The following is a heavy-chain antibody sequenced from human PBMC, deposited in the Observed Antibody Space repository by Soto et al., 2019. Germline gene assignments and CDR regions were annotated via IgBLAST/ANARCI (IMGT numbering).Heavy chain of an antibody. CDR1: DGSIIGYY. CDR2: IYYSGST. D-gene: IGHD1-26*01. V-gene: IGHV4-59*01. Sequence: SQLLSVTWSVSDGSIIGYYWSRIRKTPGKGLEWIGYIYYSGSTNYNPSLKSRVTISVDTSKNQFSLKLSSVTAADTAVYYCAREEVHSVGYDAFDIWGQGTIVTVSS. J-gene: IGHJ3*02. CDR3: AREEVHSVGYDAFDI.